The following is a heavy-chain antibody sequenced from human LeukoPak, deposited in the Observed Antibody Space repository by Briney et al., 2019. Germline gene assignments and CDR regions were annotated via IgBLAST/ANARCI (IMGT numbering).Heavy chain of an antibody. CDR2: TSVTGAVT. CDR1: GFTINDYG. CDR3: ARDRDGDEDFDY. Sequence: GGSLRLSCAFSGFTINDYGVNWVRRAPGKGLEWLSHTSVTGAVTTYADSLKGRFTISSDTAKNSLYLQLNSLTVGDTAIYYCARDRDGDEDFDYWGRGTLVTVSS. V-gene: IGHV3-48*01. J-gene: IGHJ4*02. D-gene: IGHD4-17*01.